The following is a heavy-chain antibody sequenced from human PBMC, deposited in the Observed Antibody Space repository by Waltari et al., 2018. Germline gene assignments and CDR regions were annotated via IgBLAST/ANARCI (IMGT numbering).Heavy chain of an antibody. CDR1: GFTFSNAW. Sequence: EVQLVESGGGLVKPGGSLRLSCAASGFTFSNAWMSWVGQAPGKGVEWVGRIKSRTDGGTTDYAAPVKGRFTISRDDSKNTLYLQMNSLKTEDTAVYYCTAADSRGGAYWGQGTLVTVSS. CDR3: TAADSRGGAY. V-gene: IGHV3-15*01. CDR2: IKSRTDGGTT. D-gene: IGHD6-13*01. J-gene: IGHJ4*02.